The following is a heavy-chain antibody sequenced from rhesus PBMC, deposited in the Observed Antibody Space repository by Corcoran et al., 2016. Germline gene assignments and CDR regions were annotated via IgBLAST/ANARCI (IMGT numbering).Heavy chain of an antibody. CDR3: AKDRGSSPYYGLDS. D-gene: IGHD4-29*01. CDR2: ISSGGTT. V-gene: IGHV3-103*01. CDR1: GFTFSGSA. Sequence: EVQLVESGGDLAKPGVSLRLSCAASGFTFSGSAMPWVRQAPVQGLEWVSTISSGGTTYYAESVKGRFTISRDNSKNTLSLQMDSLKTEDTAVYYCAKDRGSSPYYGLDSWGQGVVVTVSS. J-gene: IGHJ6*01.